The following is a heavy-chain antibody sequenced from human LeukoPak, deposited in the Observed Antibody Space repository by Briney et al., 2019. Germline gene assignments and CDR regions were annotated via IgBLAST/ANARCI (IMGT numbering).Heavy chain of an antibody. J-gene: IGHJ6*03. CDR3: ARWNGHVVWFGELLTYYYMDV. D-gene: IGHD3-10*01. CDR1: GYTFTNHY. Sequence: ASVKVSCKASGYTFTNHYMHWVRQAPGQGLEWLGLITPSGGSTWYAQKFQGRVTMTRDMSTSTDYMELSSLRSEDTAVYYCARWNGHVVWFGELLTYYYMDVWGKGTTVTVSS. CDR2: ITPSGGST. V-gene: IGHV1-46*01.